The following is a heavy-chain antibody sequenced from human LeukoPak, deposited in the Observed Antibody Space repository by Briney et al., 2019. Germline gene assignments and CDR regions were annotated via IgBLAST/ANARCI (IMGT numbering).Heavy chain of an antibody. CDR2: INHSGST. V-gene: IGHV4-34*01. CDR1: GGSFSGYY. Sequence: PLETLSLTCAVYGGSFSGYYWSWIRQPPGKGLEWIGEINHSGSTNYNPSLKSGVTISVDPSNNQFSLKLSSVTAADTAVYYCARHRGYCSSTSCLFGSYYGMDVWGQGTTVTVSS. CDR3: ARHRGYCSSTSCLFGSYYGMDV. D-gene: IGHD2-2*01. J-gene: IGHJ6*02.